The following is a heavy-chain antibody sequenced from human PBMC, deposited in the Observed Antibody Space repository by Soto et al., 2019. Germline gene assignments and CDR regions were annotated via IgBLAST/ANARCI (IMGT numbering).Heavy chain of an antibody. Sequence: GESLKISCKGSGYSFTSYWIGWVRQMPGKGLEWMGIIYPGDSDTRYSPSFQGQVTISADKSISTAYLQWSSLKASDTAMYYCARLTVDSSGYESRDTVNWFDPWGQGTLVNVAS. J-gene: IGHJ5*02. CDR3: ARLTVDSSGYESRDTVNWFDP. D-gene: IGHD6-13*01. CDR1: GYSFTSYW. V-gene: IGHV5-51*01. CDR2: IYPGDSDT.